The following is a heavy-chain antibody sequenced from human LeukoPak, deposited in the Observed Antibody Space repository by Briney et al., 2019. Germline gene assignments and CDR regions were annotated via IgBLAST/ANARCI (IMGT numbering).Heavy chain of an antibody. CDR1: GYTFTDYY. J-gene: IGHJ5*02. Sequence: GASVKVSCKASGYTFTDYYMHWVRQAPGQGLEWMGWIYPNSGGTKYAQKFQGRVTMTRDTSISTAYMELSRLISDDTAVYYCASAGILTGYYPLSSWGQGTLVTVSS. CDR3: ASAGILTGYYPLSS. V-gene: IGHV1-2*02. CDR2: IYPNSGGT. D-gene: IGHD3-9*01.